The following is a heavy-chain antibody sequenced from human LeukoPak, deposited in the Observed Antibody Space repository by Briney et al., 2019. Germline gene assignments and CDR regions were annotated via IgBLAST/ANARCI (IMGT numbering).Heavy chain of an antibody. D-gene: IGHD3-22*01. CDR3: ARPSYYYDNSGSVSGAFDI. CDR1: RFTFSSYW. CDR2: IKQDGSEK. J-gene: IGHJ3*02. Sequence: PGGSLRLSCAASRFTFSSYWMSWVRQAPGKGLEWVANIKQDGSEKYYVDSVKGRFTISRDNAKNSLYLQMNSLRAEDTAVYYCARPSYYYDNSGSVSGAFDIWGQGTMVTVSS. V-gene: IGHV3-7*04.